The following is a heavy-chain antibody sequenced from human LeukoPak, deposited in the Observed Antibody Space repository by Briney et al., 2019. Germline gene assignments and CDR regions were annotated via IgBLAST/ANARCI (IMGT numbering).Heavy chain of an antibody. CDR3: AKDLEPYTSGWYGDY. J-gene: IGHJ4*02. D-gene: IGHD6-19*01. V-gene: IGHV3-30*18. CDR1: GFTFSSYG. CDR2: ISYDGSNT. Sequence: GGSLRLSCAASGFTFSSYGMQWVRQAPGKGLEWVAVISYDGSNTYYADSVKGRFTISRDNSKNTLYLQMNSLSGEDTAVYHWAKDLEPYTSGWYGDYWGQGTLVTVS.